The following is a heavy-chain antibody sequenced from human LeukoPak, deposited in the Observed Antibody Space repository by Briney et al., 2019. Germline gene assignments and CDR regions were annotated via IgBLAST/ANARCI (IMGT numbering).Heavy chain of an antibody. CDR1: GFTFSSYG. CDR3: ARDAAAAGTPDY. V-gene: IGHV3-30*03. Sequence: GGSLRLSCAASGFTFSSYGMHWVRQAPGKGLEWVAVISYDGSNKYYADSVKGRFTISRDNSKNTLYLQMNSLRAEDTAVYYCARDAAAAGTPDYWGQGTLVTVSS. J-gene: IGHJ4*02. CDR2: ISYDGSNK. D-gene: IGHD6-13*01.